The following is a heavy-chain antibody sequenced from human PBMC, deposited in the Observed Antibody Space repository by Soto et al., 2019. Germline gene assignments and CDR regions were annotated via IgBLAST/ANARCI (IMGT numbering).Heavy chain of an antibody. Sequence: GGSLRLSCETSGFTFSSYGLHWVRQAPGRGLQWVASIWYDETTYYEDSVKGRFTISRDNSKNTLYLQMNSLRAEDTAVYYCAKDHSYYDFWSGYPASYGMDVWGQGTTVTVSS. CDR2: IWYDETT. D-gene: IGHD3-3*01. V-gene: IGHV3-30*02. CDR1: GFTFSSYG. J-gene: IGHJ6*02. CDR3: AKDHSYYDFWSGYPASYGMDV.